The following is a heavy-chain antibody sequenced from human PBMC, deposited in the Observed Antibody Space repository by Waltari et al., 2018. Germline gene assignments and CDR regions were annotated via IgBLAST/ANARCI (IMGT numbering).Heavy chain of an antibody. Sequence: QVQMVQSGAEVKKPGASVKVSCKASGYSFTAYYLHWVRQAPGQGLEWMGRIKPNSGATTYAQMFKGRVTMTRDTSKDTAYMELSSLTYEDTAVYYCTRDRVGYCSGGTCYSRWFDPWGQGTLVTVSS. CDR1: GYSFTAYY. CDR3: TRDRVGYCSGGTCYSRWFDP. D-gene: IGHD2-15*01. J-gene: IGHJ5*02. V-gene: IGHV1-2*06. CDR2: IKPNSGAT.